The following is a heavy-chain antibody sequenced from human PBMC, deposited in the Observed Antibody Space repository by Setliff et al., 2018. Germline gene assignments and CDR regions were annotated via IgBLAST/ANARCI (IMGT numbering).Heavy chain of an antibody. CDR2: INPGGGST. J-gene: IGHJ3*02. V-gene: IGHV1-46*01. CDR1: GYTFTNHY. D-gene: IGHD3-3*01. Sequence: ASVKVSCKASGYTFTNHYMHWVRQAPGQGLEWMGMINPGGGSTTYAQKFQGRVTMTRDTSTSTVYMELSSLRSEDTAVYYCARARITIFGVVIKGKDAFDIWGQGTMVTVSS. CDR3: ARARITIFGVVIKGKDAFDI.